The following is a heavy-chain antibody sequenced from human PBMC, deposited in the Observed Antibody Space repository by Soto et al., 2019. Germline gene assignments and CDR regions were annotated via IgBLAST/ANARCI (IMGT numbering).Heavy chain of an antibody. V-gene: IGHV5-51*01. CDR1: GYRFSSYW. Sequence: HGESLKISCKGSGYRFSSYWIAWVRQMPGKGLEWMGIIYPGDSDTRYSPSFEGQVTISADKSNRTAYLQWSSLKASDTAMYYCARQGSNGAYYYYGMDVWGQVTTVTVS. D-gene: IGHD3-16*01. CDR3: ARQGSNGAYYYYGMDV. J-gene: IGHJ6*02. CDR2: IYPGDSDT.